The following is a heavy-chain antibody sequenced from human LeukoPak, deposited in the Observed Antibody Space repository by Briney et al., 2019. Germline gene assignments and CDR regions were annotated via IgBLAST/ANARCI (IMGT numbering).Heavy chain of an antibody. V-gene: IGHV4-31*03. CDR3: AREGRGPRYYYGMDV. CDR1: GGSISSGGYY. D-gene: IGHD3-10*01. CDR2: IYYSGST. J-gene: IGHJ6*02. Sequence: SETLSLTCTVSGGSISSGGYYWRWIRQHPGKGLEWIGYIYYSGSTYYNPSLKSRVTISVDTSKNQFSLKLSSVTAADTAVYYCAREGRGPRYYYGMDVWGQGTTVTVSS.